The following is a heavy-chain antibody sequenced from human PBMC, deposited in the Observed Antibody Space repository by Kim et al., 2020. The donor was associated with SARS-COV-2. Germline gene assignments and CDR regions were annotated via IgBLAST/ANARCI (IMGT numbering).Heavy chain of an antibody. CDR1: GYTFTRFA. CDR3: ARGRTISGVVILSVDYVDV. V-gene: IGHV1-18*01. Sequence: ASVKVSFKASGYTFTRFAINWVRQAPGQGLEWMGWISTYNGNTGYAQKFQGRVTMTTDKSTNTAYMELRSLRSDDTAVYYCARGRTISGVVILSVDYVDVWGKGTTVSVSS. D-gene: IGHD3-3*01. CDR2: ISTYNGNT. J-gene: IGHJ6*03.